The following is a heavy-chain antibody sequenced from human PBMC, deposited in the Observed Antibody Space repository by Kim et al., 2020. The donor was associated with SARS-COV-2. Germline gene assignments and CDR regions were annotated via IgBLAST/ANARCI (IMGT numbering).Heavy chain of an antibody. J-gene: IGHJ6*02. CDR3: ARSLRDYYGSGSYLGYYYGMDV. Sequence: SETLSLTCTVSGGSISSSSYYWGWIRQPPGKGLEWIGSIYYSGSTYYNPSLKSRVTISVDTSKNQFSLKLSSVTAADTAVYYCARSLRDYYGSGSYLGYYYGMDVWGQGTTVTVSS. D-gene: IGHD3-10*01. CDR2: IYYSGST. CDR1: GGSISSSSYY. V-gene: IGHV4-39*01.